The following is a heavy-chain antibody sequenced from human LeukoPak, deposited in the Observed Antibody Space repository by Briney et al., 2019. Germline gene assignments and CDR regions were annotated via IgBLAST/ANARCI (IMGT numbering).Heavy chain of an antibody. CDR3: ARGGDGYLYYLDY. J-gene: IGHJ4*02. CDR1: GFTVSSNY. Sequence: PGGSLRLSCAASGFTVSSNYMSWVRQTPGKGLEWVSVIYSGGSTYYAESLKGRFTISRDNSKNTLYLQMNSLRAEDTAVYYCARGGDGYLYYLDYWGQGTLVTVSS. D-gene: IGHD5-24*01. V-gene: IGHV3-66*01. CDR2: IYSGGST.